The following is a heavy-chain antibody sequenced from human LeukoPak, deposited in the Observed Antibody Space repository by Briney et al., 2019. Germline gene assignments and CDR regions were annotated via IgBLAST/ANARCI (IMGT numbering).Heavy chain of an antibody. CDR1: GFTFSDYG. V-gene: IGHV3-48*04. Sequence: GGSLRLSCAVSGFTFSDYGMHWVRQAPGKGLEWVPYVSSSGSTIYYADSVKGRFTISRDNAKKSVYLQMNSLRAEDTAVYYCARGSVRYDCWGQGTLVTVSS. CDR2: VSSSGSTI. J-gene: IGHJ4*02. CDR3: ARGSVRYDC. D-gene: IGHD3-3*01.